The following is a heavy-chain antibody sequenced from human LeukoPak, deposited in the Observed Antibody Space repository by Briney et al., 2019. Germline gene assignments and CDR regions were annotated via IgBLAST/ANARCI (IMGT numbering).Heavy chain of an antibody. Sequence: GGSLRLSCAASGFTFSSFAMSWFRQAPGKGLEWVSAISGSGDNTFYADSVRGRFTISRDNSKNILYLQMNSLRGEDTAIYYCAKDFRGSGYFFDYWGQGTLVTVSS. CDR1: GFTFSSFA. CDR3: AKDFRGSGYFFDY. CDR2: ISGSGDNT. J-gene: IGHJ4*02. V-gene: IGHV3-23*01. D-gene: IGHD7-27*01.